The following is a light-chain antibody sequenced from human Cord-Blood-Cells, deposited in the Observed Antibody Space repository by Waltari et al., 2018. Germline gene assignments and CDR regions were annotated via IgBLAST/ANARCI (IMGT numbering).Light chain of an antibody. CDR3: SSYTSSSTLYVV. CDR1: SSDVGGYNY. Sequence: SAQTQPASVSGSPGQSITISCTGTSSDVGGYNYFSWYQQHPGKAPKLMIYDVSNRPSGVSNRVSGSKSGNTASLTISGLQAEDEADYYCSSYTSSSTLYVVFGGGTKLTVL. CDR2: DVS. J-gene: IGLJ2*01. V-gene: IGLV2-14*01.